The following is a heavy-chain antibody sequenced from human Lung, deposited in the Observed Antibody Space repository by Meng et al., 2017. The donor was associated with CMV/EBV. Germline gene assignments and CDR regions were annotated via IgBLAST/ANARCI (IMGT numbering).Heavy chain of an antibody. V-gene: IGHV3-23*01. CDR2: ISGSGGST. CDR1: GFTFSSYA. CDR3: AKDPVPAALYYFDY. D-gene: IGHD2-2*01. J-gene: IGHJ4*02. Sequence: GGSLRLXCAASGFTFSSYAMSWVRHAPGRGLGWVSAISGSGGSTYSADSVKGRFTIPRDNSKNTLSLQMNSLRAEDTAVYYCAKDPVPAALYYFDYWGQGTLVTVSS.